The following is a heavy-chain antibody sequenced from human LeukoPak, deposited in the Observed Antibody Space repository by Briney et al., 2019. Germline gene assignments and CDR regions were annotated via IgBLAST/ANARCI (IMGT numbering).Heavy chain of an antibody. J-gene: IGHJ3*02. Sequence: GGSLRLSCAAAGFTFSSYEMNWVRQAPGKGLEWVSYISSSGSTIYYADSVKGRFTISRDNAKNSLYLQMNSLRAEDTAVYYCARVGYTFDIWGQGTMVTVSS. CDR1: GFTFSSYE. V-gene: IGHV3-48*03. CDR2: ISSSGSTI. D-gene: IGHD6-13*01. CDR3: ARVGYTFDI.